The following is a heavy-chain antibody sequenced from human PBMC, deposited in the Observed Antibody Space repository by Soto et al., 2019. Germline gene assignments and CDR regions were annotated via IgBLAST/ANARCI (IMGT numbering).Heavy chain of an antibody. J-gene: IGHJ5*02. CDR3: ARNVYDFWTSRGKPNNWFDP. Sequence: QLQLQESGPGLVKPSETLSLTCTVSGGSISSSSYYWGWIRQPPGKGLEWIGSIYYSGSTYYNPSLKSRVTISVDTSKNQFSLKLSSVTAADTAVYYCARNVYDFWTSRGKPNNWFDPWGQGTLVTVSS. D-gene: IGHD3-3*01. CDR1: GGSISSSSYY. CDR2: IYYSGST. V-gene: IGHV4-39*01.